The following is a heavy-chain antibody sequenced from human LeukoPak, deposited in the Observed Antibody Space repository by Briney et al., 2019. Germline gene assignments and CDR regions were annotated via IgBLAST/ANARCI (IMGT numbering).Heavy chain of an antibody. CDR2: IYYSGST. D-gene: IGHD2-2*01. Sequence: PSQTLSLTCTVSGGSINSGAYYWSWIRQHPGKGLEWIGYIYYSGSTYYNPSLKTRVIMSVDTSKNQFSLKLNSVTAADTAVYYCAKVPSNAKAFDIWGQGTMVTVSS. V-gene: IGHV4-31*03. J-gene: IGHJ3*02. CDR3: AKVPSNAKAFDI. CDR1: GGSINSGAYY.